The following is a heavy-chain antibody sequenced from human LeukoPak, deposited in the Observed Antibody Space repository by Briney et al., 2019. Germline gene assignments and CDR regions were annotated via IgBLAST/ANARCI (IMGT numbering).Heavy chain of an antibody. J-gene: IGHJ4*02. CDR1: GFTLSDYW. D-gene: IGHD3-10*01. V-gene: IGHV3-74*01. Sequence: PGGSLRLSCAASGFTLSDYWMHWVRQAPGKGLVWFSRINSDGRSRNYADSVKGRFTISTDNAKNTVYLQMDSLRAEDTALYYCARDFYYGSGSLDYWGQGTLVTVSS. CDR2: INSDGRSR. CDR3: ARDFYYGSGSLDY.